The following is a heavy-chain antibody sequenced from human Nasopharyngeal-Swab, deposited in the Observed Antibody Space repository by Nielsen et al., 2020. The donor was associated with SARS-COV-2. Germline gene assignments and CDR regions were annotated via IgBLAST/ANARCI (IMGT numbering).Heavy chain of an antibody. J-gene: IGHJ6*02. Sequence: WIRQPPGKGLEWIGSIYYSGSTYYNPSFKSRVTISVDRSKNQFSLKLSSVTAADTAVYYCARGVDTAMVKDYYGMDVWGQGTTVTVSS. V-gene: IGHV4-39*07. D-gene: IGHD5-18*01. CDR3: ARGVDTAMVKDYYGMDV. CDR2: IYYSGST.